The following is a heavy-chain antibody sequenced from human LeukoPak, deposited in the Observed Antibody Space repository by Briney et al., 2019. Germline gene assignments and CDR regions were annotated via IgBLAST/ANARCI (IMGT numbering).Heavy chain of an antibody. V-gene: IGHV3-21*04. D-gene: IGHD5-12*01. CDR2: ISSSSSYI. CDR3: AKDKAPLYSGYDWDLDF. J-gene: IGHJ4*02. CDR1: GFTFSSYS. Sequence: PGGSLRLSCAASGFTFSSYSMNWVRQAPGKGLEWVSSISSSSSYIYYADSVKSRFTISRDNAKNSVFLQMNSLRAEDTALYYCAKDKAPLYSGYDWDLDFWGQGTLVTVPS.